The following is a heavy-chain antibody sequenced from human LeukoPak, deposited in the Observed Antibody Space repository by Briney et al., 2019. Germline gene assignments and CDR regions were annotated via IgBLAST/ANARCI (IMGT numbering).Heavy chain of an antibody. V-gene: IGHV4-34*01. D-gene: IGHD3-3*01. CDR1: GGSFSGYY. CDR2: INHSGST. Sequence: SETLSLTCAVYGGSFSGYYWSWIRQPPGKGLEWIGEINHSGSTNYNPSLKSRVTISVDTSKNQFSLKLSSVTAADTAVYYCARGRWTTIFGVVIIPPYYFDYWAREPWSPSPQ. CDR3: ARGRWTTIFGVVIIPPYYFDY. J-gene: IGHJ4*02.